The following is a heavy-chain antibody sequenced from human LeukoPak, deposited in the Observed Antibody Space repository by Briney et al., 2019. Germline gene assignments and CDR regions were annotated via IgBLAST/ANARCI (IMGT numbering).Heavy chain of an antibody. V-gene: IGHV3-15*01. CDR3: ATHTAANWFDP. D-gene: IGHD5-18*01. Sequence: PGGSLRLSCAVSGFTISNAWMSWVRQAPGRGLEWVGRVKSKSGGGTIDYAAPVRGRFTISRDDSINTLYLQMNSLITEDTAVYYCATHTAANWFDPWGQGTLATVSS. CDR1: GFTISNAW. CDR2: VKSKSGGGTI. J-gene: IGHJ5*02.